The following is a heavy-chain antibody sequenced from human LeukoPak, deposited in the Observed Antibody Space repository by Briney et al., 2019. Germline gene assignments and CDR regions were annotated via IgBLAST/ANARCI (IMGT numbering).Heavy chain of an antibody. CDR2: INPNSGGT. J-gene: IGHJ3*02. Sequence: GASVKVSCKASGYTFTGYYMHWVRQAPGQGLEWMGWINPNSGGTNYAQKFQGRVTMTRDMSISTAYMELSRLRSDGTAVYYCARVAGNAGLGAFDIWGQGTMVTVSS. D-gene: IGHD4-23*01. CDR3: ARVAGNAGLGAFDI. V-gene: IGHV1-2*02. CDR1: GYTFTGYY.